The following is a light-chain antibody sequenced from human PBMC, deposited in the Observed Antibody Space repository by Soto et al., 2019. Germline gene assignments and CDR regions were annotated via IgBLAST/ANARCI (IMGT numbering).Light chain of an antibody. Sequence: EIVMTQSPATLSVSPGERATLSCRASQSVSSNLAWYQQKPGQAPRLLIYGASTRATGIPARFSGSGSGTEFTLTISSLQSEDFAVYYCQQYINWPPWTFGQGTNVDIK. CDR1: QSVSSN. CDR3: QQYINWPPWT. J-gene: IGKJ1*01. CDR2: GAS. V-gene: IGKV3-15*01.